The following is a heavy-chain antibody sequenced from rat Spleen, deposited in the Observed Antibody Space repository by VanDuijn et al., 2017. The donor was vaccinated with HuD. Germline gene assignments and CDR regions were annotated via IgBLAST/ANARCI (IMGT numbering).Heavy chain of an antibody. D-gene: IGHD1-7*01. CDR3: ARPSYGYPFAY. V-gene: IGHV5-29*01. Sequence: EVKLVESGGGLVQPGNSLTLSCVASGFNFSNYGMHWIRQAPKKGLEWVATITYDGSSTYYRDSVKGRFTISRDNAENTLYLQMDSLRSEDTATYYCARPSYGYPFAYWGQGTLVTVSS. CDR2: ITYDGSST. CDR1: GFNFSNYG. J-gene: IGHJ3*01.